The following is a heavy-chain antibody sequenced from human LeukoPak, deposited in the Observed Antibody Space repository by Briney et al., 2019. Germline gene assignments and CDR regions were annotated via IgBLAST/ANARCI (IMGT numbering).Heavy chain of an antibody. Sequence: GGSLRLSCAASGFTFSIYAMSGVRQAPGKGLQWVSSITSRGESTWYVDSVKGRFTITRDNSENTLYLQMHSLRAEDTAVYYRARDRPNYYGSDGHYYRRDGDYWGRGTLVSVSS. D-gene: IGHD3-22*01. CDR1: GFTFSIYA. CDR2: ITSRGEST. CDR3: ARDRPNYYGSDGHYYRRDGDY. V-gene: IGHV3-23*01. J-gene: IGHJ4*02.